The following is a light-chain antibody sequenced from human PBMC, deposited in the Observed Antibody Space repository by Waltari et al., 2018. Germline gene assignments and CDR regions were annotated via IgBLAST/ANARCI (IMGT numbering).Light chain of an antibody. V-gene: IGKV1-5*01. J-gene: IGKJ1*01. Sequence: DIQLTQSPSTLSASIGDKVTITCRVTRTGDYLLAWYQQRPGTPPKFLIYDASSLENGVPSRFSGSGSGTEFTLSIPSLQPDDFATYYCQQYRSDSPTFGQGTKVEMK. CDR2: DAS. CDR1: RTGDYL. CDR3: QQYRSDSPT.